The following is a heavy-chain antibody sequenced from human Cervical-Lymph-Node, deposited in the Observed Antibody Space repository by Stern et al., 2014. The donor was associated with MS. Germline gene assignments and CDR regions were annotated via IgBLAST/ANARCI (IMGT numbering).Heavy chain of an antibody. J-gene: IGHJ6*02. CDR1: GYTFISYD. CDR2: MNPNNANT. Sequence: VQLVQSGSQVRKPGASVKVSCQASGYTFISYDIFWVRQATGQGLEWMGWMNPNNANTGHAQKFQGRVTMTRNTSISTAYMELSSLRSDDTAVYYCVRGGFSYGYGLDAWGQGTAVIVSS. D-gene: IGHD5-18*01. V-gene: IGHV1-8*01. CDR3: VRGGFSYGYGLDA.